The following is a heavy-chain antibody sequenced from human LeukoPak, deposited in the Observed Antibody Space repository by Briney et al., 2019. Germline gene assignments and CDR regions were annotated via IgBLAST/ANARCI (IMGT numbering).Heavy chain of an antibody. J-gene: IGHJ5*02. CDR1: GFTFSRFW. V-gene: IGHV3-74*01. CDR2: INSDGSTA. Sequence: GGSLRLSCAASGFTFSRFWMHWVRRAPGKGLMWASRINSDGSTATYADSVKGRFTISRDNAKDTLYLEMSSLRAEDTAVYYCARGTMIQGDNWFDPWGQGTLVTVSS. D-gene: IGHD3-22*01. CDR3: ARGTMIQGDNWFDP.